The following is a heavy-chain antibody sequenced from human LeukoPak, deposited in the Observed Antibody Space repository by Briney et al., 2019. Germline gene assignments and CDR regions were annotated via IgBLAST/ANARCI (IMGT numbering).Heavy chain of an antibody. J-gene: IGHJ4*02. Sequence: GGSLRLSCTASGFTFSSYNFNWVRQAPGKGLEWVSSISTSHTYIYYADSLKGRFTISRDNAKNSLYLQMNSLTAEDTAVYYCARDSGITLLRGVIDYWGQGTLVTVSS. V-gene: IGHV3-21*01. CDR3: ARDSGITLLRGVIDY. D-gene: IGHD3-10*01. CDR1: GFTFSSYN. CDR2: ISTSHTYI.